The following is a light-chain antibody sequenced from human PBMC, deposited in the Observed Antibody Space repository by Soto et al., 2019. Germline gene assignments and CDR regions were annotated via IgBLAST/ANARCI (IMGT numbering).Light chain of an antibody. CDR2: EVT. Sequence: QSALTQPASVSGSPGQSITISCTGTSGDIGSYNRVSWYQQHPGKAPKLIIYEVTKRPLGVPDRFSGSKSGNAASLTVSGLQAEDEADYYCSSYAGSNYPYVFGTGTKLTVL. J-gene: IGLJ1*01. CDR3: SSYAGSNYPYV. CDR1: SGDIGSYNR. V-gene: IGLV2-8*01.